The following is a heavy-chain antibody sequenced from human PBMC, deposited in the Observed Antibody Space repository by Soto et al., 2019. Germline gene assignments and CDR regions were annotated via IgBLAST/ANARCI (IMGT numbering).Heavy chain of an antibody. J-gene: IGHJ4*02. CDR1: GFILSSYY. CDR3: AKRARDGYNSPIDY. V-gene: IGHV3-23*01. Sequence: EVQLLESGGGLVQSGGSLRLSCAASGFILSSYYMSWVRRAPGKGPEWVSGFSGGDGSSPYADSVKGRFTISSDNSKNTLYLQMHSLRVEDTAIYYCAKRARDGYNSPIDYWGQGTLVTVAP. D-gene: IGHD5-12*01. CDR2: FSGGDGSS.